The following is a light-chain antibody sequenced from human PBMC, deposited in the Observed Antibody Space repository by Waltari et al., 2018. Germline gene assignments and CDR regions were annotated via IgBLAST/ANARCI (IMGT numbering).Light chain of an antibody. CDR3: QQNSAGPPT. CDR1: QNINNH. J-gene: IGKJ1*01. CDR2: SAS. V-gene: IGKV1-39*01. Sequence: DTQMTQSPSSLSASVGDRVTIRCRASQNINNHLHWYQQKPGKGPKLLIASASTVQGGVSSRFSGSGSGTYFTLTINNLQPEDLGTYYCQQNSAGPPTFGQGTKVEIK.